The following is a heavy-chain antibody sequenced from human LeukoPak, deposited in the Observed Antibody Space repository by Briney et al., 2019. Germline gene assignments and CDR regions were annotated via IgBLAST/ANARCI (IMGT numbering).Heavy chain of an antibody. D-gene: IGHD5-18*01. Sequence: SVKVSCKASGGSFNAYAISWVRQAPGQGLEWMGGIIPILGTSNYAQKLQGRVTISTDESTSTAYMEVSSLRSEDTAIYYCARGLDASMETAYDYWGQGTLVTVSS. CDR3: ARGLDASMETAYDY. CDR2: IIPILGTS. V-gene: IGHV1-69*05. J-gene: IGHJ4*02. CDR1: GGSFNAYA.